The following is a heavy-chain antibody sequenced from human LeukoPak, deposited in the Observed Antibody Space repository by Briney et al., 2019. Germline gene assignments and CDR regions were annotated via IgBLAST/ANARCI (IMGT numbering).Heavy chain of an antibody. CDR2: ISYDGSNK. J-gene: IGHJ4*02. D-gene: IGHD5-12*01. V-gene: IGHV3-30*04. CDR1: GFTFSSYA. Sequence: GGSLRLSCAASGFTFSSYAMHWVRQAPGKGLEWVAVISYDGSNKYYADSVKGRFTISRDNSKNTLYLQMNSLRAEDTAVYYCTTVSFGGYDYWGQGTLVTVSS. CDR3: TTVSFGGYDY.